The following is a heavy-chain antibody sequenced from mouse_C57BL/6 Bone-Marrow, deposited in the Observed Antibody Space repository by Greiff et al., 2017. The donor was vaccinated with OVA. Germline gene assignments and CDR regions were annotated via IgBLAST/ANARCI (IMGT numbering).Heavy chain of an antibody. J-gene: IGHJ3*01. CDR1: GFTFSSYA. Sequence: EVKVVESGGGLVKPGGSLKLSCAASGFTFSSYAMSWVRQTPEKRLEWVATISDGGSYTYYPDNVKGRFTISRDNAKNNLYLQMSHLKSEDTAMYYCAREGYYGSSYERFAYWGQGTLVTVSA. D-gene: IGHD1-1*01. CDR2: ISDGGSYT. CDR3: AREGYYGSSYERFAY. V-gene: IGHV5-4*01.